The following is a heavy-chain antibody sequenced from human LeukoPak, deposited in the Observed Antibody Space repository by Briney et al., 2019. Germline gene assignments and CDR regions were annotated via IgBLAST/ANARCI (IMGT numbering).Heavy chain of an antibody. CDR2: INPNSGGT. CDR1: GYTFTGYY. D-gene: IGHD3-9*01. J-gene: IGHJ5*02. Sequence: ASVKVSCKASGYTFTGYYMHWVRQAPGQGLEWMGWINPNSGGTNYAHKFQGRVTMTRDTSISTAYMELSRLRADDTAVYYCARGVRLVILENWFDPWGQGTLVTVSS. CDR3: ARGVRLVILENWFDP. V-gene: IGHV1-2*02.